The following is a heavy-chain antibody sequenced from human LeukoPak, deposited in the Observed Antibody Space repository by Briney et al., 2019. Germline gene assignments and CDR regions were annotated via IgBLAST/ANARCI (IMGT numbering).Heavy chain of an antibody. Sequence: SGTLSLTCTVSGGSISSYYWSWIRQPPGKGLEWIGYIYYSGSTNYNPSLKSRVTISVDTSKNQFSLKLSSVTAADTAVYYCARGGYYYDSSGSLFDYWGQGTLVTVSS. CDR2: IYYSGST. V-gene: IGHV4-59*01. CDR3: ARGGYYYDSSGSLFDY. D-gene: IGHD3-22*01. CDR1: GGSISSYY. J-gene: IGHJ4*02.